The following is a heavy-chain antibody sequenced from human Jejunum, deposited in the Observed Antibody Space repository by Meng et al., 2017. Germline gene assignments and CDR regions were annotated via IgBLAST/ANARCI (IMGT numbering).Heavy chain of an antibody. Sequence: SGPTLVKPTQTLTLTCTFSGFSLSTTGVGVGWIRQPPGKALEWLALIYWDDDTHYSSSLKGRLTITKDTSKNQVVLTMTNMDPVDTATYYCAHNSRSYYDTTHYYERWFDPWGQGTLVTVSS. D-gene: IGHD3-22*01. V-gene: IGHV2-5*02. CDR2: IYWDDDT. CDR1: GFSLSTTGVG. CDR3: AHNSRSYYDTTHYYERWFDP. J-gene: IGHJ5*02.